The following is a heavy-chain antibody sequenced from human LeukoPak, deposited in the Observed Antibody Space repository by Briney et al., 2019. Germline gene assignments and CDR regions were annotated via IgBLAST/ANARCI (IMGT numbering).Heavy chain of an antibody. CDR1: GGSISSHY. V-gene: IGHV4-59*11. D-gene: IGHD3-22*01. CDR3: ARVRYYDSSYFDY. J-gene: IGHJ4*02. Sequence: PSETLSLTCTVSGGSISSHYWSWIRQPPGKGLEWIGYIYYSGSTNYNPSLKSRVTISVDTSKNQSSLKLSSVTAADTAVYYCARVRYYDSSYFDYWGQGTLVTVSS. CDR2: IYYSGST.